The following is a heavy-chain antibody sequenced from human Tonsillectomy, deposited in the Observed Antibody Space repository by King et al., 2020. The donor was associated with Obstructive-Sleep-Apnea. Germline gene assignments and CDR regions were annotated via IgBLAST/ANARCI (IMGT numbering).Heavy chain of an antibody. CDR1: EFTFSSYA. V-gene: IGHV3-30*04. J-gene: IGHJ3*02. CDR3: AREGGYCSSTSCYSHAFDI. Sequence: VQLVESGGGVVQPGRSLRLSCAASEFTFSSYAMHWVRQAPGKGREWVAIISYDGSNKYYADSVNGRFTISRDNSKNTLDLQMNSLRVEDTAVYYCAREGGYCSSTSCYSHAFDIWGQGTVVTVSS. D-gene: IGHD2-2*02. CDR2: ISYDGSNK.